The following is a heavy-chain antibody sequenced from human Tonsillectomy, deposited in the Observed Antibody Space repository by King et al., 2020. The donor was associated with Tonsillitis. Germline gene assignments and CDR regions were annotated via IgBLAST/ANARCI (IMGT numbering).Heavy chain of an antibody. D-gene: IGHD6-19*01. Sequence: VQLVESGGGVVQPGRSLSLSCAASGFSFSSNGMHWVRQAPGKGLEWVAVISFDGSNKNYADSVKGRFTISRDNSNNNLFLHMNSLRAEDTAVYYCARERLYSSGWGIDYWGRGALLSVSS. V-gene: IGHV3-33*05. CDR1: GFSFSSNG. J-gene: IGHJ4*02. CDR3: ARERLYSSGWGIDY. CDR2: ISFDGSNK.